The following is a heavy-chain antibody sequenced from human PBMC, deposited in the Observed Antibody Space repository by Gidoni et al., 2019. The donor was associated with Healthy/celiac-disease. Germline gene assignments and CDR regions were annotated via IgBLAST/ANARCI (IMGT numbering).Heavy chain of an antibody. J-gene: IGHJ4*02. V-gene: IGHV4-38-2*02. CDR2: IYHRGST. CDR1: GYSISSGYY. Sequence: QVQLQESGPGLVKPSETLSLPCTVSGYSISSGYYWGWIRQPPGKGLEWIGSIYHRGSTYYNPSLKSPVTISVDTSKNQFSLKLSSVTAADTAVYYCARDWLYTAMGTARGVWGQGTLVTVSS. D-gene: IGHD5-18*01. CDR3: ARDWLYTAMGTARGV.